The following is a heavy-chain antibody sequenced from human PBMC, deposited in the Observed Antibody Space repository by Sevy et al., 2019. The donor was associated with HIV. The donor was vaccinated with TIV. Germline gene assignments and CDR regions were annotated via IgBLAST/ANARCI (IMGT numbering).Heavy chain of an antibody. CDR2: IIPIFGTA. D-gene: IGHD2-2*01. Sequence: ASVKVSCKASGGTFSSYAISWVRQAPGQGLEWMGGIIPIFGTANYAQKFQGRVTITADESTSTAYMELSSLGSEDTAVYYCARRYCSSTSCSYYGMDVWGQGTTVTVSS. CDR1: GGTFSSYA. J-gene: IGHJ6*02. CDR3: ARRYCSSTSCSYYGMDV. V-gene: IGHV1-69*13.